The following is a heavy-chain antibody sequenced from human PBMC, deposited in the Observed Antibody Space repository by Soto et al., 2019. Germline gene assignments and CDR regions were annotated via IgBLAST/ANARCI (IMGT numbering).Heavy chain of an antibody. CDR2: ISGSGGST. D-gene: IGHD6-19*01. CDR1: GFTFSSYA. V-gene: IGHV3-23*04. CDR3: AKIVRQWLATRWFDP. Sequence: VQLVESGGGVVQPGRSLRLSCAASGFTFSSYAMHWVRQAPGKGLEWVSAISGSGGSTYYADSVKGRFTISRDNSKNTLYLQMNSLRAEDTAVYYCAKIVRQWLATRWFDPWGQGTLVTVSS. J-gene: IGHJ5*02.